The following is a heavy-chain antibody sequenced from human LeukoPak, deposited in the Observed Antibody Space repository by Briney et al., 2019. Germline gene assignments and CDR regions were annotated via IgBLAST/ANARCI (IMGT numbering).Heavy chain of an antibody. Sequence: PSETLSLTCTVSGDSISSTNWWSWVRQPPGKGLEWIGEIYHSGSTNYNPSLKSRVTISVDKSKNQFSLKLSSVTAADTAVYFCARGPYSYDSSGAFDIWGQGTMVTVSS. D-gene: IGHD3-22*01. CDR2: IYHSGST. V-gene: IGHV4-4*02. CDR1: GDSISSTNW. J-gene: IGHJ3*02. CDR3: ARGPYSYDSSGAFDI.